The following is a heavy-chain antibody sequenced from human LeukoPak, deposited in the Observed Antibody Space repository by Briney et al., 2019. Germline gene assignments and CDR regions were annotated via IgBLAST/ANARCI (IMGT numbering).Heavy chain of an antibody. CDR3: ARGTYYYDSSGHFDY. CDR2: IYYSGST. J-gene: IGHJ4*02. V-gene: IGHV4-30-4*01. Sequence: PSETLSLTCTVSGGSISSGDYYWSWIRQPPGKGLEWIGYIYYSGSTYYNPSLKSRVTISVDTSKNQFSLKLSSVTAADTAVYYCARGTYYYDSSGHFDYWGQGTLVTVSS. D-gene: IGHD3-22*01. CDR1: GGSISSGDYY.